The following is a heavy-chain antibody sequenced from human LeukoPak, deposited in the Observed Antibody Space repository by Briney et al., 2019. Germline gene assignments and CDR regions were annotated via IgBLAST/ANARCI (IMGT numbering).Heavy chain of an antibody. CDR2: ISYDGSNK. Sequence: PGGSLRLSCAASGFTFSSYAMHWVRQAPGKGLEWVAVISYDGSNKYYADSVKGRFTISRDNSKNTLYLQMNSLRAEDTAVYYCARAYPHAPGAFDIWGQGTMVTVSS. V-gene: IGHV3-30-3*01. CDR3: ARAYPHAPGAFDI. CDR1: GFTFSSYA. D-gene: IGHD2-2*01. J-gene: IGHJ3*02.